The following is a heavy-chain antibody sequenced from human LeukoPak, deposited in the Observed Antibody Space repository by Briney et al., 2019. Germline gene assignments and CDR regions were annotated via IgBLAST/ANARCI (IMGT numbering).Heavy chain of an antibody. J-gene: IGHJ3*02. V-gene: IGHV4-59*01. Sequence: SETLSLTCTVSGGSISSYYWSWIRQPPGKGLEWIGYIYYSGSTNYNPSLKSRVTISVDTSKNQFSLKLSSVTAADTAVYYCARDGHIAAKAFDIWGQGTMVTVSS. CDR2: IYYSGST. D-gene: IGHD6-25*01. CDR3: ARDGHIAAKAFDI. CDR1: GGSISSYY.